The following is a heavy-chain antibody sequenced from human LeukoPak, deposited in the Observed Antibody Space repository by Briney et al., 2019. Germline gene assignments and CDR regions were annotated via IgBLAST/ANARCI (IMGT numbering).Heavy chain of an antibody. CDR2: MNHSGST. Sequence: SETLSLTCAVYGGSFSGYYWSWIRQPPGKGLEWIGEMNHSGSTNYNPSLKSRLSISLVTPNQQFSLKLSSVTAEDTAVYYCARSPRIVVVPVAMPYYYYGLDGCRQGTTVTVPS. CDR3: ARSPRIVVVPVAMPYYYYGLDG. V-gene: IGHV4-34*01. CDR1: GGSFSGYY. J-gene: IGHJ6*02. D-gene: IGHD2-2*01.